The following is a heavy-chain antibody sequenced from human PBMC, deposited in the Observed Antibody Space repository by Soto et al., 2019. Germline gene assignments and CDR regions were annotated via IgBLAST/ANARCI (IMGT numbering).Heavy chain of an antibody. J-gene: IGHJ4*02. D-gene: IGHD4-4*01. CDR1: GITFRSRA. V-gene: IGHV3-23*01. CDR3: TKDKLNSNYEYYFDY. CDR2: TTDTDGDR. Sequence: EEQLLESGGDLVQPGGSLRLSCVASGITFRSRAMSWVRQAPGEGLEWVSTTTDTDGDRKYADSVRGRFTISRDNSKNTLYLQMNSLRAEDTALYYCTKDKLNSNYEYYFDYRGQRTLVTISS.